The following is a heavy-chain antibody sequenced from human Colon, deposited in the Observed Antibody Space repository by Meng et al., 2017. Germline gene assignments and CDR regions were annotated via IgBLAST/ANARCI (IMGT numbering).Heavy chain of an antibody. CDR1: CGSISRSDW. J-gene: IGHJ4*02. D-gene: IGHD3-22*01. Sequence: QVQLQESGPGLVKPSETLSRTCAVSCGSISRSDWWSWVRQPPGKGLEWIGETSHSGSTNYSPSLKSRVTISLDKSKNQLSLKLNSVTAADTAVYYCASSDYYRSDYWGQGTLVTVSS. V-gene: IGHV4-4*02. CDR2: TSHSGST. CDR3: ASSDYYRSDY.